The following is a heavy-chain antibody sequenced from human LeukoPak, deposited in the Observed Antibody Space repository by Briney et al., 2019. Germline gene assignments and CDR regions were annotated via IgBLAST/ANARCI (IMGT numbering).Heavy chain of an antibody. CDR1: GGPFSCGGYY. Sequence: SETLSLTCTVSGGPFSCGGYYWSGIRQHPGKGLEWIGYIYYSGSTYYNPSLKSRVTISVDPSRNKFSLKLSSVTAADTAVYYGARGRAYWGQGTLVTVTS. J-gene: IGHJ4*02. CDR2: IYYSGST. V-gene: IGHV4-31*03. CDR3: ARGRAY.